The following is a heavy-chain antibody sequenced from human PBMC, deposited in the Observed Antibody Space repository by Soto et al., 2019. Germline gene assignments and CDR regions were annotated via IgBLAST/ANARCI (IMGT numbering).Heavy chain of an antibody. CDR1: GFTVSSNY. Sequence: EVQLVETGGGLIQPGGSLRLSCAASGFTVSSNYMSWVRQAPGKGLEWVSVIYSGGSTYYADSVKGRFTISRDNSKDTMYLQMNSLGAEGTAVYYCAREGGGGSDAFDIWGQGTMVTVSS. CDR3: AREGGGGSDAFDI. D-gene: IGHD3-16*01. J-gene: IGHJ3*02. V-gene: IGHV3-53*02. CDR2: IYSGGST.